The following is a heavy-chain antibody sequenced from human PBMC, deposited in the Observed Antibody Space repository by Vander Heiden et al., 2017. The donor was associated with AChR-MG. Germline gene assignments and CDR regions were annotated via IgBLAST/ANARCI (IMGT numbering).Heavy chain of an antibody. CDR2: ISSSSSYI. D-gene: IGHD3-16*01. Sequence: AASGFTFSSYSMNWVRQAPGKGLEWVSSISSSSSYIYYADSVKGRFTISRDNAKNSLYLQMNSLRAEDTAVYYCARDGLFYDYVSVGDVWGQGTTVTVSS. CDR3: ARDGLFYDYVSVGDV. CDR1: GFTFSSYS. J-gene: IGHJ6*02. V-gene: IGHV3-21*01.